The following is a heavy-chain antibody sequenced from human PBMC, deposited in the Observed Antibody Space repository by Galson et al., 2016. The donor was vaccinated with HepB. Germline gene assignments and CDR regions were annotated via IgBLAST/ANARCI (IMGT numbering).Heavy chain of an antibody. CDR2: IYSGGNT. CDR3: ARDYGPGGQIQKYDY. D-gene: IGHD3-10*01. V-gene: IGHV3-66*01. J-gene: IGHJ4*02. CDR1: GFTVGNNY. Sequence: SLRLSCAASGFTVGNNYMSWVRQAPGKGLEWVSLIYSGGNTLYADSVKGRFSISRDNSKNTLYLQMNSLRPEDTAVYYCARDYGPGGQIQKYDYWGQGTLVTVSS.